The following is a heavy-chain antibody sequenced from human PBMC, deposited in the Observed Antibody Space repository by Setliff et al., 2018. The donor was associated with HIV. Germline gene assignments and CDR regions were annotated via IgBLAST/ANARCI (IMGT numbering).Heavy chain of an antibody. CDR3: ARSARFFYASGSRRYFDL. CDR2: IYTSESS. Sequence: PSETLSLTCSVSGGSISSYYWSWIRQPPGKGLERIGYIYTSESSNYNPSLKSRVTFSVDTSKNQFSLKLSSVTAADTAVYYCARSARFFYASGSRRYFDLWGRGTLVTVSS. J-gene: IGHJ2*01. D-gene: IGHD3-10*01. V-gene: IGHV4-4*08. CDR1: GGSISSYY.